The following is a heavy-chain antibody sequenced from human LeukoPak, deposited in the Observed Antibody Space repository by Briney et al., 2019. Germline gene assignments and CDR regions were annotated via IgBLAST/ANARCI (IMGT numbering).Heavy chain of an antibody. CDR3: AKKLGIENFDY. CDR2: ISASGGST. Sequence: PSETLSLTCTVSGGSISSYYWSWVRQAPGKGLEWVSAISASGGSTHYADSVKGRFTISRDNSKNTLYLQMNSLRAEDTAVYYCAKKLGIENFDYWGQGTLVTVSS. J-gene: IGHJ4*02. V-gene: IGHV3-23*01. CDR1: GGSISSYY. D-gene: IGHD7-27*01.